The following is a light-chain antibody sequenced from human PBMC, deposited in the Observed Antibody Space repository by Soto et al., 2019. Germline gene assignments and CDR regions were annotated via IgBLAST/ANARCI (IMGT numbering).Light chain of an antibody. J-gene: IGKJ2*01. Sequence: EIVMTQSPATLSVSPGERATLSCRASQSVSSNLAWYQQKPGQAPRLLIYGASTRATGIPARFSGSGSGTEFTLTISSLRSEDFAVYYCQQYTNWPGYTFGQGTKLESK. V-gene: IGKV3-15*01. CDR1: QSVSSN. CDR3: QQYTNWPGYT. CDR2: GAS.